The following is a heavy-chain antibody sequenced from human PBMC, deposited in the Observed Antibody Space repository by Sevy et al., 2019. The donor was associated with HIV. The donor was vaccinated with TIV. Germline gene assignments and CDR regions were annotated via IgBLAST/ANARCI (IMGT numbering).Heavy chain of an antibody. CDR2: IRSKAGGGTT. V-gene: IGHV3-15*01. CDR1: GFTFSNAW. D-gene: IGHD2-15*01. Sequence: GGSLRLSCAASGFTFSNAWMSWVRQSPGKGLEWVGPIRSKAGGGTTDYATIVKGKFTISSDDSRDILYLQLNSRETEDAAVYYCTTDHRRDGIVVVPFEYWGQGTLVTVSS. CDR3: TTDHRRDGIVVVPFEY. J-gene: IGHJ4*02.